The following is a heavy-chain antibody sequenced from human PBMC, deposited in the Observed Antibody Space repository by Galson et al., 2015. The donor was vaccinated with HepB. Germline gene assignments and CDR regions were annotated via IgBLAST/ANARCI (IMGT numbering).Heavy chain of an antibody. CDR2: ISYDGSNK. J-gene: IGHJ6*02. D-gene: IGHD2-15*01. CDR3: ARGRAEKYCSGGSCYSGYYYYYGMDV. CDR1: GFTFSSYA. V-gene: IGHV3-30*04. Sequence: SLRLSCAASGFTFSSYAMHWVRQAPGKGLEWVAVISYDGSNKYYADSVKGRFTISRDNSKNTLYMQMNSLRAEDTAVYYCARGRAEKYCSGGSCYSGYYYYYGMDVWGQGTTVTVSS.